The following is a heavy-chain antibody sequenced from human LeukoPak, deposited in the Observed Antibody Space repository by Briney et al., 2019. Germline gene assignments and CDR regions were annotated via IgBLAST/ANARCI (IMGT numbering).Heavy chain of an antibody. V-gene: IGHV3-11*04. CDR1: GVTFSDYY. CDR3: ARAGELRYMDV. J-gene: IGHJ6*03. CDR2: ISRRGSTI. Sequence: GGSLRLSCAASGVTFSDYYMSWIRQARGKGLEGVSYISRRGSTIYYADSVKGRFTISRDNAKTSLYLQMNSLRADDTAIYYCARAGELRYMDVWGKGTAVTVSS. D-gene: IGHD3-16*01.